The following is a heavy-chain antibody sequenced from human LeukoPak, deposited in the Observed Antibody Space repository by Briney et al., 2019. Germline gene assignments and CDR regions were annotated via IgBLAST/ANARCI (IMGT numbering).Heavy chain of an antibody. V-gene: IGHV1-2*02. Sequence: GASVKVSCKASGYDFTGYYVHWVRQAPGHGFEWMGWVNPRNGGTHYAQNFQGRVTITGDTSITTAYMELGSLTSDDTAVYYCATGLQYGLWGVPYFYYMHAWGNGTTVTVSS. D-gene: IGHD3-10*01. CDR3: ATGLQYGLWGVPYFYYMHA. CDR1: GYDFTGYY. CDR2: VNPRNGGT. J-gene: IGHJ6*03.